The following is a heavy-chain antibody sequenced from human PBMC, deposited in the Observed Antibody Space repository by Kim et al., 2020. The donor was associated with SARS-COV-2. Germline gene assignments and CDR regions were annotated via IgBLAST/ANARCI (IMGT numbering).Heavy chain of an antibody. CDR1: GFSFSNAW. J-gene: IGHJ6*02. D-gene: IGHD1-20*01. Sequence: GGSLRLSCATSGFSFSNAWMGWARQVPGKGLEWVGRIKPKTDGGTIEYAAPAKGKFAISRDDSKNTLYLQVNSLGTEDTAVYYCQLHNWSQFGLGMDVWGLGTTVTVSS. CDR3: QLHNWSQFGLGMDV. V-gene: IGHV3-15*01. CDR2: IKPKTDGGTI.